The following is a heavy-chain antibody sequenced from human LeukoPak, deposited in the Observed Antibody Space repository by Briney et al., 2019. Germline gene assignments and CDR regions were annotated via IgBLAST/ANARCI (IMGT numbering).Heavy chain of an antibody. CDR3: TRGGFSGATPDY. V-gene: IGHV3-74*01. CDR2: INNDGSRT. J-gene: IGHJ4*02. D-gene: IGHD2-15*01. CDR1: GFIFRNYW. Sequence: GGSLRLSCVASGFIFRNYWIHWVRQAPGEGLLWVSYINNDGSRTSYADSVKGRFTISRDNAKNTLYLRMNRLRVEDTAVYYCTRGGFSGATPDYWGQGPLVSVSS.